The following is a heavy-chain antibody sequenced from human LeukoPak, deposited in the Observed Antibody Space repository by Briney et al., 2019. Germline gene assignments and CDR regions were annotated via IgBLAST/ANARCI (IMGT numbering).Heavy chain of an antibody. CDR2: IYYSGST. Sequence: SETLSLACTVSGGSISSYYWSWIWQPPGKGLEWIGYIYYSGSTNYNPSLKSRVTISVDTSKNQFSLKLSSVTAADTAVYYCARDLPYYYDSSPGGWFDPWGQGTLVTVSS. CDR1: GGSISSYY. CDR3: ARDLPYYYDSSPGGWFDP. V-gene: IGHV4-59*01. J-gene: IGHJ5*02. D-gene: IGHD3-22*01.